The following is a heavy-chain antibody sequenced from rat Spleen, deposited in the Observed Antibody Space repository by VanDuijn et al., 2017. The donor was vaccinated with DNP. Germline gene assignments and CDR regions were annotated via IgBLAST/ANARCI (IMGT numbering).Heavy chain of an antibody. CDR3: TRVLYNGYQRHYWSFDF. CDR1: GFSLTSYN. D-gene: IGHD1-6*01. V-gene: IGHV2-41*01. CDR2: IWKHGAT. J-gene: IGHJ1*01. Sequence: QVQLKESGPGLVQPSQTLSLTCTVAGFSLTSYNVHWVRQPPGKGLEWMGVIWKHGATRYNSALKSRLSFSKATSKSQVFLKMNSLQTEDTAIYFCTRVLYNGYQRHYWSFDFWGPGTMVTVSS.